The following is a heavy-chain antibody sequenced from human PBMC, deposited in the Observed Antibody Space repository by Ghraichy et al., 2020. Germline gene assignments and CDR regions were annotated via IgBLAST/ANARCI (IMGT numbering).Heavy chain of an antibody. J-gene: IGHJ6*02. CDR3: ATFEVYYYDSSGYYYYYGMDV. D-gene: IGHD3-22*01. Sequence: GGSLRLSCAASGFTFSSYAMSWVRQAPGKGLEWVSAISGSGGSTYYADSVKGRFTISRDNSKNTLYLQMNSLRAEDTAVYYCATFEVYYYDSSGYYYYYGMDVWGQGTTVTVSS. CDR1: GFTFSSYA. CDR2: ISGSGGST. V-gene: IGHV3-23*01.